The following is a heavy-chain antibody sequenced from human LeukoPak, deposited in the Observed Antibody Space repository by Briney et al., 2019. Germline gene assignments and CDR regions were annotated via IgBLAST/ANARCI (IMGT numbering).Heavy chain of an antibody. Sequence: PSETLSLTCGVYGGSFSAYYWTWIRQTPGKGLEWIGEVSHSGHTEYNPSLRSRVTILLDTSKNQFSLSVKSVTAADTAVYYCATGGTVAGYRSPLKNHFDSWGQGSLVTVSS. J-gene: IGHJ4*02. CDR2: VSHSGHT. V-gene: IGHV4-34*01. CDR3: ATGGTVAGYRSPLKNHFDS. D-gene: IGHD6-19*01. CDR1: GGSFSAYY.